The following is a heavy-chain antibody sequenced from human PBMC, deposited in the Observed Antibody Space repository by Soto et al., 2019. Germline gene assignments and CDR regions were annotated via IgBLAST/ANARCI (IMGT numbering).Heavy chain of an antibody. Sequence: QVQLVESGGGVVQPGRSLRLSCAASEFSFNIYTMHWVRQAPGKGLEWVAVISDDGSKEYYADSVKGRFTISRDNSKNTLYLQMNSLRAEDTAVYYCAREVYYVSLSGFHPHPYYSDYWGQGTLVTVS. V-gene: IGHV3-30-3*01. CDR2: ISDDGSKE. J-gene: IGHJ4*02. CDR1: EFSFNIYT. CDR3: AREVYYVSLSGFHPHPYYSDY. D-gene: IGHD3-3*01.